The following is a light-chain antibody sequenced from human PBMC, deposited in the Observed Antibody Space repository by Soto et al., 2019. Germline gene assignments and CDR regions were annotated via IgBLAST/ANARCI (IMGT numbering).Light chain of an antibody. CDR1: QDIVNF. Sequence: DIQMTQSPSSLSASLGDRVTITCQASQDIVNFLNWYQQKPGNAPKLLIYDASNLERGVPSRFSGSGSGTHFTFTISSLQPEDIATYYCQQYENLPLTFGGGPKVEIK. V-gene: IGKV1-33*01. CDR3: QQYENLPLT. J-gene: IGKJ4*01. CDR2: DAS.